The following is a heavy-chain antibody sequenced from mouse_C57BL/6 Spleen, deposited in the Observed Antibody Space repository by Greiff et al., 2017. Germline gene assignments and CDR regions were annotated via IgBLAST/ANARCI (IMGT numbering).Heavy chain of an antibody. D-gene: IGHD1-1*01. CDR2: IYPGSGST. J-gene: IGHJ4*01. Sequence: VQLQQSGAELVKPGASVKMSCKASGYTFTSYWITWVKQRPGQGLEWIGDIYPGSGSTNYNEKFKSKATLTVDTSSSTAYMQLSSLTSEDSAVYYCARYGSSYGYAMDYWGQGTSVTVAS. CDR3: ARYGSSYGYAMDY. V-gene: IGHV1-55*01. CDR1: GYTFTSYW.